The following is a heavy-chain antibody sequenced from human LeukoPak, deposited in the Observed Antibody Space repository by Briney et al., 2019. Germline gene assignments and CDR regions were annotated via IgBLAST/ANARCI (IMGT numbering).Heavy chain of an antibody. CDR3: RNGNGSGSSLAGWGY. Sequence: PGGSLRLSCAASGFTVSSNEMSWVRQAPGKGLEWVSSISGGSTYYADSRKGRFTISRDNSKNTLHLQMNSLRGEDTAVYYCRNGNGSGSSLAGWGYWGQGTLVTVSS. CDR1: GFTVSSNE. V-gene: IGHV3-38-3*01. J-gene: IGHJ4*02. CDR2: ISGGST. D-gene: IGHD3-10*01.